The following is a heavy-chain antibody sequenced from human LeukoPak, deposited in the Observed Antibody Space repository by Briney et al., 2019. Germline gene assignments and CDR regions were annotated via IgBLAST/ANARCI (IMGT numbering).Heavy chain of an antibody. CDR1: GGSISSYY. V-gene: IGHV4-59*01. CDR2: IHYSGST. J-gene: IGHJ4*02. CDR3: AREIVVVPAVVTYFDY. Sequence: PSETLSLTCSVSGGSISSYYWSWIRQPPGKGLECIGYIHYSGSTNYNPSLKSRVTISVDTSKNQFSLKLSSVTAADTAVYYCAREIVVVPAVVTYFDYWGQGTLVTVSS. D-gene: IGHD2-2*01.